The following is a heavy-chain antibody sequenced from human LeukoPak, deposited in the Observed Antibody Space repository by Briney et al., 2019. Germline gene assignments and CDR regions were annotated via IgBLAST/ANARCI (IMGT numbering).Heavy chain of an antibody. CDR1: GCTFSSYG. J-gene: IGHJ5*02. D-gene: IGHD1-20*01. Sequence: ASVKVSCKASGCTFSSYGISWVRQAPGQGLEWMGRISPIFEIANYAQKFQGRVTITAGKSTSTAYMELSSLRSEDSAIYYCAREFKQSNWNDGHWFDPWGQGTLVTVSS. V-gene: IGHV1-69*10. CDR3: AREFKQSNWNDGHWFDP. CDR2: ISPIFEIA.